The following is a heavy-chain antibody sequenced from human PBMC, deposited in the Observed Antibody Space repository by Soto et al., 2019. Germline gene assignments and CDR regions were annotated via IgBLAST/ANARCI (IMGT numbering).Heavy chain of an antibody. J-gene: IGHJ5*02. V-gene: IGHV4-4*07. Sequence: KTSETLSLTCTVSGGSISSYYWSWIRQPAGKGLEWIGRIYTSGSTNYNPSLKSRVTMSVDTSKNQFSLKLSSVTAADTAVYYCARYRGAARPRWGVNWLDPWGQGTLVTVSS. CDR3: ARYRGAARPRWGVNWLDP. CDR1: GGSISSYY. D-gene: IGHD6-6*01. CDR2: IYTSGST.